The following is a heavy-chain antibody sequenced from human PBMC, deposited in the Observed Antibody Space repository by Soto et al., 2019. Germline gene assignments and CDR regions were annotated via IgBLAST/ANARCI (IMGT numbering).Heavy chain of an antibody. J-gene: IGHJ4*02. CDR2: IWYDGSNK. V-gene: IGHV3-33*01. CDR1: GFSFSSYG. D-gene: IGHD3-10*01. CDR3: ARAGGYGSRRREDY. Sequence: QVQLVESGGGVVQPGRSLRLSCAASGFSFSSYGMHWVRQAPGKGLEWVAIIWYDGSNKYYADFVKGRFTISRDNSKNTLLMQVNNMRGEDTAVYYGARAGGYGSRRREDYWGQGTLVTVSS.